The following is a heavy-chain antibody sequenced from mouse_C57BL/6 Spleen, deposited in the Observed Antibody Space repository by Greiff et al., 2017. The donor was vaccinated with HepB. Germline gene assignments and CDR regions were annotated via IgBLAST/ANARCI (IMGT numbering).Heavy chain of an antibody. CDR3: AQIYYYGSSYGFDY. V-gene: IGHV1-55*01. J-gene: IGHJ2*01. D-gene: IGHD1-1*01. Sequence: QVQLKQPGAELVKPGASVKMSCKASGYTFTSYWITWVKQRPGQGLEWIGDIYPGSGSTNYNEKFKSKATLTVDTSSSTAYMQLSSLTSEDSAVYYCAQIYYYGSSYGFDYWGQGTTLTVSS. CDR2: IYPGSGST. CDR1: GYTFTSYW.